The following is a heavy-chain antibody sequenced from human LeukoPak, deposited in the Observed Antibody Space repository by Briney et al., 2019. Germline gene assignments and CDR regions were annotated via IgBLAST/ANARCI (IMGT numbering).Heavy chain of an antibody. CDR2: IGGSAGAI. CDR3: AKWMSRVQAFDI. Sequence: QPGGSLRLSCAASGFTFSTYDMSWVRQAPGKGLEWVACIGGSAGAIYYRDSVKGRFTISRDNSKSTLYLQMNSLRAGDTAVYFCAKWMSRVQAFDIWGQGTMVTVSS. CDR1: GFTFSTYD. D-gene: IGHD5-12*01. V-gene: IGHV3-23*01. J-gene: IGHJ3*02.